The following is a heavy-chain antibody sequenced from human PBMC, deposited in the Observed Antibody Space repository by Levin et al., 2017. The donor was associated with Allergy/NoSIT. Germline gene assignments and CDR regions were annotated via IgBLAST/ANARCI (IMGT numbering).Heavy chain of an antibody. CDR2: INPSGGST. J-gene: IGHJ4*02. CDR3: ATEGHYGDYFDY. V-gene: IGHV1-46*01. D-gene: IGHD4-17*01. CDR1: GYTFTSYY. Sequence: GESLKISCKASGYTFTSYYMHWVRQAPGQGLEWMGIINPSGGSTSYAQKFQGRVTMTSDTSTSTVYMELSSLRSEDTAVYYCATEGHYGDYFDYWGQGTLVTVSS.